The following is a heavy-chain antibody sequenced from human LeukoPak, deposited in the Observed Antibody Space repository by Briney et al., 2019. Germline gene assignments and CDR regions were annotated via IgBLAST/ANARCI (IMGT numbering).Heavy chain of an antibody. CDR2: INPSGGST. V-gene: IGHV1-46*01. Sequence: GASVKVSCKASGYTFTSYYMHWVRQAPGQGLEWMGIINPSGGSTNYAQKLQGRVTMTTDTSTSTAYMELRSLRSDDTAVYYCARVVGSGSYYYYYYMDVWGKGTTVTVSS. CDR3: ARVVGSGSYYYYYYMDV. D-gene: IGHD3-10*01. CDR1: GYTFTSYY. J-gene: IGHJ6*03.